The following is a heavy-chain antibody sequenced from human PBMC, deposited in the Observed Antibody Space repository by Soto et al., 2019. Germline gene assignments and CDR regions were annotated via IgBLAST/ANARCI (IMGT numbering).Heavy chain of an antibody. CDR2: IYYSGST. V-gene: IGHV4-31*03. CDR3: ARVLYYDILTGYYRGPWFDP. J-gene: IGHJ5*02. Sequence: PSETLSLTCTVSGGSISSGGYYWSWIRQHPGKGLEWIGYIYYSGSTYYNPSLKSRVTISVDTSKNQFSLKLSSVTTADTAVYYCARVLYYDILTGYYRGPWFDPWGQGTLVTFSS. D-gene: IGHD3-9*01. CDR1: GGSISSGGYY.